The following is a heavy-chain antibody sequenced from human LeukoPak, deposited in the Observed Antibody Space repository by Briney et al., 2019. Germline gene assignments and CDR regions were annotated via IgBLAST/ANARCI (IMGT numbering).Heavy chain of an antibody. CDR1: GITFTDHG. Sequence: GRSLRLSCAASGITFTDHGLSWVRQAPGKGLEWVSSISVSGGVTLYADSVKGRFVISRDNSRSRVYLEMNRLRAEDTAVYYCAKGFDFWRGLYYFAHWGQGTLVTVSS. CDR2: ISVSGGVT. V-gene: IGHV3-23*01. J-gene: IGHJ4*02. CDR3: AKGFDFWRGLYYFAH. D-gene: IGHD3-3*01.